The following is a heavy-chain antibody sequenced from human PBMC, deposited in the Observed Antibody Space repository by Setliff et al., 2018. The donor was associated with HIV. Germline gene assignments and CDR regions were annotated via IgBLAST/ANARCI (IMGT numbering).Heavy chain of an antibody. CDR2: LYHSGST. CDR3: ARAYYDFWSGYYSVWFDP. CDR1: GGSISSYY. V-gene: IGHV4-4*08. Sequence: SETLSLTCSVSGGSISSYYWSWIRQPPGKGLEWIGYLYHSGSTYYNPSLKSRVAISVDTSKNQFSLKLSSVTAADTAVYYCARAYYDFWSGYYSVWFDPWGQGTLVTVSS. J-gene: IGHJ5*02. D-gene: IGHD3-3*01.